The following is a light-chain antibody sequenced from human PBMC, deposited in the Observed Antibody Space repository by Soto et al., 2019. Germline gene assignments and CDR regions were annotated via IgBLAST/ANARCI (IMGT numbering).Light chain of an antibody. CDR2: WAS. CDR1: QRVSSYY. CDR3: QQYYAIPRT. V-gene: IGKV3-20*01. J-gene: IGKJ1*01. Sequence: EIVLTQSPGTLSLSPGERATLSCRASQRVSSYYLAWYQQKPGQPPRLLIAWASTRESGIPDRFSGTGSGTDFTLTTGGLQAGDLAVYYCQQYYAIPRTFGQGTKVEL.